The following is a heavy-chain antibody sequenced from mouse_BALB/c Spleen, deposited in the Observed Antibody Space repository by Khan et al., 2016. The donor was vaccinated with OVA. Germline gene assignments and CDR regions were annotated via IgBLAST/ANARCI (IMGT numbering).Heavy chain of an antibody. J-gene: IGHJ2*01. Sequence: VQLQQSGPSLVKPSQSLSLTCTVTGYSITSGYGWNWIRQFPGNKLEWMGYISYSGSTNYNPSLKSRISITRDTSKNQFFLQLNSVTTGDTATYYRARTARIKYWGQGTTLTVSS. CDR3: ARTARIKY. D-gene: IGHD1-2*01. CDR1: GYSITSGYG. V-gene: IGHV3-2*02. CDR2: ISYSGST.